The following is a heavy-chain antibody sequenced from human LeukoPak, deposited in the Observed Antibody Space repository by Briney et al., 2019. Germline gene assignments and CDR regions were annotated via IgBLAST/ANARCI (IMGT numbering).Heavy chain of an antibody. Sequence: GGSLRLSCAASRFTFSSYAMHWVRQAPGKGLEWVAVISYDGSNKYYADSVKGRFTISRDNSENTLYLQMNSLRAEDTAVYYCAKDHDDCSSTSCYKDAFDIWGQGTMVTVSS. CDR2: ISYDGSNK. J-gene: IGHJ3*02. CDR1: RFTFSSYA. V-gene: IGHV3-30-3*01. CDR3: AKDHDDCSSTSCYKDAFDI. D-gene: IGHD2-2*02.